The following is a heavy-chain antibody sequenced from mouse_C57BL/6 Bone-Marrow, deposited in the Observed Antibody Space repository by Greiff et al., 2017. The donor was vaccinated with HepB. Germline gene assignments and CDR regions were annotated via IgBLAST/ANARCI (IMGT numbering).Heavy chain of an antibody. CDR2: IYPRSGNT. Sequence: VQLQQSGAELARPGASVKLSCKASGYTFTSYGISWVKQRTGQGLEWIGEIYPRSGNTYYNEKFKGKATLTADKSSSTEYMELRSLTSEDSAVYFCARSGDYDAFAYWGQGTLVTVSA. J-gene: IGHJ3*01. CDR3: ARSGDYDAFAY. CDR1: GYTFTSYG. D-gene: IGHD2-4*01. V-gene: IGHV1-81*01.